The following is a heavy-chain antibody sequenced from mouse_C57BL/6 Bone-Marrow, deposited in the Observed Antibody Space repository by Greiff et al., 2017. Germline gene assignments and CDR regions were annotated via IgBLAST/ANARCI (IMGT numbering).Heavy chain of an antibody. V-gene: IGHV1-59*01. J-gene: IGHJ1*03. CDR3: ARPYYYGSSCWYCVV. CDR1: GYTFTSYW. Sequence: QVQLQQPGAELVRPGTSVKLSCKASGYTFTSYWMHWVKQRPGQGLEWIGVIDPSDSYTNYNQKFKGKATLTVDTSSSTAYMQLSSLTSEDSAVYYCARPYYYGSSCWYCVVWGTGTTVTVSS. D-gene: IGHD1-1*01. CDR2: IDPSDSYT.